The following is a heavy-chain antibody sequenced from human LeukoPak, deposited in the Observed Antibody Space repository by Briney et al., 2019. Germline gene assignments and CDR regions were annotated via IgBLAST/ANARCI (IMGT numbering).Heavy chain of an antibody. CDR2: FDPEDGET. CDR3: ATLFPTSGNWVSGV. Sequence: GASVKVSCKVSGYTLTELSMHWVRQAPGKGLEWMGGFDPEDGETIYAQKFQGRVTMTEDTSTDTAYMELSSLRSEDTAVYYCATLFPTSGNWVSGVWGQGTTVTVSS. CDR1: GYTLTELS. J-gene: IGHJ6*02. V-gene: IGHV1-24*01. D-gene: IGHD1-26*01.